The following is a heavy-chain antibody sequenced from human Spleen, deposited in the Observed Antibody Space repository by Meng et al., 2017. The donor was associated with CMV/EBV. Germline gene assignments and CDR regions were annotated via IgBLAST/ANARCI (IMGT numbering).Heavy chain of an antibody. CDR3: VGGYNSGWYGRA. CDR2: IYSGGET. D-gene: IGHD6-19*01. V-gene: IGHV3-53*01. Sequence: LSCAASGFIVSSNYMSWVRQAPGKGLEWVSAIYSGGETYYVDSVKGRFTISRDNSKNMLFLQMNNLRAEDTAVYYCVGGYNSGWYGRAWGQGTLVTVSS. CDR1: GFIVSSNY. J-gene: IGHJ4*02.